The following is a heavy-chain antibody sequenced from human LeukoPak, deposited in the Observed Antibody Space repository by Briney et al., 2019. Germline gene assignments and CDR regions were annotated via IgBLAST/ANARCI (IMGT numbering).Heavy chain of an antibody. D-gene: IGHD5-12*01. J-gene: IGHJ6*02. CDR3: ARGTYDYDYYYGMDV. CDR2: IYFNGNT. CDR1: GGSIGSSGYY. Sequence: SETLSLTCTVSGGSIGSSGYYWVWIRQPPGKGLEWVANIYFNGNTYYNPSLKSRVTISVDTSKNQFSLKLSSVTAADTAVYYCARGTYDYDYYYGMDVWGQGTTVTVSS. V-gene: IGHV4-39*07.